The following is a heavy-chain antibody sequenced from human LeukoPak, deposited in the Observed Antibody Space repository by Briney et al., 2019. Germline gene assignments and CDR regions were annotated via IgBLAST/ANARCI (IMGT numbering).Heavy chain of an antibody. CDR1: GFKFSGYW. CDR2: IKQDGDDK. D-gene: IGHD6-13*01. V-gene: IGHV3-7*01. CDR3: ARDRLPTGYSSSQGFQH. J-gene: IGHJ1*01. Sequence: GGSLRLSCVASGFKFSGYWMTWVRHTPGKGLEWVANIKQDGDDKYYAESVRGRFTISRDNVRNSLYLQMNSLRAEDTAVYYCARDRLPTGYSSSQGFQHWGQGTLVTVSS.